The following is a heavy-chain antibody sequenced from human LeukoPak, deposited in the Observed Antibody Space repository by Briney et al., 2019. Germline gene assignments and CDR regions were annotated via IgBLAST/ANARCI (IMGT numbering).Heavy chain of an antibody. CDR1: GFKVRDHY. CDR2: ISNGDTTI. D-gene: IGHD1-26*01. J-gene: IGHJ4*02. CDR3: ATRIVGTPDYLDY. V-gene: IGHV3-11*04. Sequence: GGSLRLSCAASGFKVRDHYMNWIRQAPGKGLEWVSYISNGDTTIYYSDSVKGRFTISRDNAKNSLYLQMNSLRAEDTAVYYCATRIVGTPDYLDYWGQGSLVTVSS.